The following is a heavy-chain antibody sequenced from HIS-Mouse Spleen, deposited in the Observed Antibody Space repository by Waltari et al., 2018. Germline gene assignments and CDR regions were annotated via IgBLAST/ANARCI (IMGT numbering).Heavy chain of an antibody. CDR3: AAPGYSSSWYAFDI. V-gene: IGHV4-59*08. J-gene: IGHJ3*02. CDR2: IYYSGST. CDR1: GGSISRYY. Sequence: QVQLQESGPGLVKPSETLSLTCTVPGGSISRYYWSWIRQPPGQGLEWIGYIYYSGSTNNNPALKSRVTIAVDTSKNPLSLKLSSVTASDTAVYYWAAPGYSSSWYAFDIWGQGTMVTVSS. D-gene: IGHD6-13*01.